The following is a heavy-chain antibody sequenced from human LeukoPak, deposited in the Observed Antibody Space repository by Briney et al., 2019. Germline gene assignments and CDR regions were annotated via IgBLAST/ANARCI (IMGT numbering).Heavy chain of an antibody. D-gene: IGHD3-22*01. CDR3: ARGPYYYDSSGYFYYYYMDV. Sequence: SETLSLTCAVYGGSFSGYYWSWIRQPPGKGLEWIGEINHSGSTNYNPSLKSRVTISVDTSKNQFSLRLSSVTAADTAVYYCARGPYYYDSSGYFYYYYMDVWGKGTTVTVSS. CDR1: GGSFSGYY. J-gene: IGHJ6*03. V-gene: IGHV4-34*01. CDR2: INHSGST.